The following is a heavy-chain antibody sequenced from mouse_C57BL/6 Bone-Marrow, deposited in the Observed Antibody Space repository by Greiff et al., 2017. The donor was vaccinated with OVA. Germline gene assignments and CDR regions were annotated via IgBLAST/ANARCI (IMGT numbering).Heavy chain of an antibody. J-gene: IGHJ2*01. Sequence: VQLQQPGAELVMPGASVKLSCKASGYTFTSYWMHWVKQRPGQGLEWIGEIDPSDSYTNYNHKFKGKSTLTVDKSSSTAYMQLSSLTSEDSAVYYCARELRWPFDYWGQGTTLTVSS. CDR1: GYTFTSYW. CDR3: ARELRWPFDY. D-gene: IGHD1-1*01. CDR2: IDPSDSYT. V-gene: IGHV1-69*01.